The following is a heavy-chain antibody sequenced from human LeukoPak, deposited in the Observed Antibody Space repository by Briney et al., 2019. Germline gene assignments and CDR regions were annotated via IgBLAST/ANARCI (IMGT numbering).Heavy chain of an antibody. Sequence: SETLSLTCAVYGGSFSGYYWSWIRQPPGKGLEWIGEINHSGSTNYNPSLKSRVTMSVDTSKNQFSLKLSSVTAADTAVYYCARVLVAYYDFWSGYYKGDAFDIWGQGTMVTVSS. CDR1: GGSFSGYY. CDR2: INHSGST. D-gene: IGHD3-3*01. J-gene: IGHJ3*02. CDR3: ARVLVAYYDFWSGYYKGDAFDI. V-gene: IGHV4-34*01.